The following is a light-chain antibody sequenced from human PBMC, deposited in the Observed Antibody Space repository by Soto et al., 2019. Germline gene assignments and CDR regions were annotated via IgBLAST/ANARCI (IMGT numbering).Light chain of an antibody. Sequence: QSVLTQPASVSGSPGQSIAISCTGTSSDVGAYNSVSWYQQYPGKAPKLMIHDVSNRPSGVSDRFSGSKSGNTASLTISGLQAEDEADYYCSSYTSSNSYVFGSGTMVTVL. CDR2: DVS. V-gene: IGLV2-14*01. J-gene: IGLJ1*01. CDR3: SSYTSSNSYV. CDR1: SSDVGAYNS.